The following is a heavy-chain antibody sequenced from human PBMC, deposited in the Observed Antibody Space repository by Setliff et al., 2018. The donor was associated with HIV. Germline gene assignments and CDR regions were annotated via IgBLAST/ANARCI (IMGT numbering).Heavy chain of an antibody. CDR2: INTGNGST. J-gene: IGHJ6*02. D-gene: IGHD6-13*01. CDR1: GYIFTNYA. Sequence: ASVKVACKASGYIFTNYAMQWVRQAPGQGLEWMGWINTGNGSTKYSQKFQGRVTISRDTFASTAYMYLSSLRSEDTAVYYCARTDSRWYARGRDPLYGMDVWGQGTTVTVS. CDR3: ARTDSRWYARGRDPLYGMDV. V-gene: IGHV1-3*04.